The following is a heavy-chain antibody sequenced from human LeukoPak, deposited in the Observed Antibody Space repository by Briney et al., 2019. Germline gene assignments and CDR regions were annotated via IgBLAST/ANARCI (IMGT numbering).Heavy chain of an antibody. CDR1: GYTFTSYG. D-gene: IGHD3-9*01. V-gene: IGHV1-18*01. Sequence: ASVKVSCKASGYTFTSYGISWVRQAPGQGLEWMGWISAYNGNTNYAQKLQGRVTMTTDTSTSTAYMELRSLRSDDTAVYYCARDLTFDWLLAIDYWGQGTLVTASS. J-gene: IGHJ4*02. CDR2: ISAYNGNT. CDR3: ARDLTFDWLLAIDY.